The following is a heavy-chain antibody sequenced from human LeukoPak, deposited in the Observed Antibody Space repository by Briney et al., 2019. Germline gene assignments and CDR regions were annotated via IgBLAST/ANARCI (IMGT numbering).Heavy chain of an antibody. V-gene: IGHV3-64*01. J-gene: IGHJ4*02. CDR2: ISSNGGST. D-gene: IGHD7-27*01. Sequence: GGSLRLSCAASGFTFSSYAMPWVRQAPGKGLEYVSAISSNGGSTYYANSVKGRFTISRDNSKNTLYLQMGSLRAEDMAVYYCATSLGYYFDYWGQGTLVTVSS. CDR1: GFTFSSYA. CDR3: ATSLGYYFDY.